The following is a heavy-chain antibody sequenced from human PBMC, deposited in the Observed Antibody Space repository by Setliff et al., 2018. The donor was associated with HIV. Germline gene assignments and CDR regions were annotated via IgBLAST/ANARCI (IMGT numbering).Heavy chain of an antibody. J-gene: IGHJ4*02. D-gene: IGHD2-8*02. V-gene: IGHV3-7*01. CDR3: ARSLVGYGDY. Sequence: GGSLRLSCSVSGFIFSSYWMNWVRQTPGKGLEWVAKIKQDGSETSYVDSVKGRFTVSRDNAKNSLYLQMNSLRAEDTATYYCARSLVGYGDYWGQGTLVTVSS. CDR2: IKQDGSET. CDR1: GFIFSSYW.